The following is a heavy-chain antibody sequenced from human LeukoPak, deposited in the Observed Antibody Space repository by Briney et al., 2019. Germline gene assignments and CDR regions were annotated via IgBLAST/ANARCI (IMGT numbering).Heavy chain of an antibody. CDR2: IHYTGGT. J-gene: IGHJ4*02. CDR3: ARTGSSGSFSDY. V-gene: IGHV4-59*01. CDR1: GGSISTYY. Sequence: PSETLSLTCTVSGGSISTYYWSWIRQPPGKGLEWIGFIHYTGGTLYNPSLESRVTLSVDVSKSRFSLSLSSATAADTAVYHCARTGSSGSFSDYWGQGTLVTVSS. D-gene: IGHD3-10*01.